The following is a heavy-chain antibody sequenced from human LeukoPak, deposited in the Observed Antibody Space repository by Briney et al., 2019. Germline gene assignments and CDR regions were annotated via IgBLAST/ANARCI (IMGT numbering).Heavy chain of an antibody. CDR3: ARVWWSGPPGAFDI. D-gene: IGHD3-3*01. CDR2: INSDGSST. V-gene: IGHV3-74*01. J-gene: IGHJ3*02. Sequence: GGSLRLSCAASGFTFSSYWVLWVRHAPGKGLVWVSRINSDGSSTSYAASVKGRFTISSDNAKNTLYLQMNSLRADDRAVYYVARVWWSGPPGAFDIWGQGTMVTVSS. CDR1: GFTFSSYW.